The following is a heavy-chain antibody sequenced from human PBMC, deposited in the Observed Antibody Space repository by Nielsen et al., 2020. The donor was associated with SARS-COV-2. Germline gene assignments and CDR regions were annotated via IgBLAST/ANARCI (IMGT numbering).Heavy chain of an antibody. CDR3: ARGAISVDTAMVANYYYYGMDV. Sequence: SETLSLTCTVSGGSISSYYWSWIRQPPGKGLEWIGYIYYSGSTNYNPSLKSRVTISVDTSKNQFSLKLSSVTAADTAVYYCARGAISVDTAMVANYYYYGMDVWGQGTTVTVSS. CDR1: GGSISSYY. CDR2: IYYSGST. V-gene: IGHV4-59*12. D-gene: IGHD5-18*01. J-gene: IGHJ6*02.